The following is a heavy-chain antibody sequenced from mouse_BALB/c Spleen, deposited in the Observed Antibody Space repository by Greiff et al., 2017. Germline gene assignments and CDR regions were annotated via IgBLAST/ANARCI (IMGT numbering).Heavy chain of an antibody. CDR1: GDSITSGY. CDR3: ARYLDLFDY. V-gene: IGHV3-8*02. CDR2: ISYSGST. Sequence: EVKVVESGPSLVKPSQTLSLTCSVTGDSITSGYWNWIRKSPGNKLEYMGYISYSGSTYYNPSLKSRISITRDTAKNQYYLQLNALTTEDTATYYCARYLDLFDYWGQGTTLTVSS. J-gene: IGHJ2*01.